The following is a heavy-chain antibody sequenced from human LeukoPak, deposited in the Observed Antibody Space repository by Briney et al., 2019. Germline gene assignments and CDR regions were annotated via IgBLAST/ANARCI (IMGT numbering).Heavy chain of an antibody. J-gene: IGHJ5*02. CDR1: GYSFTSYW. Sequence: RGESLKISCKGSGYSFTSYWIGWVRQMPGKGLEWMGIIYPGDSDTRYSPSFQGQVTISADKSVSTAYLQWSSLKASDTAMYYCARGFGVEMATIKGGNWFDPWGQGTLVTVSS. V-gene: IGHV5-51*01. CDR3: ARGFGVEMATIKGGNWFDP. D-gene: IGHD5-24*01. CDR2: IYPGDSDT.